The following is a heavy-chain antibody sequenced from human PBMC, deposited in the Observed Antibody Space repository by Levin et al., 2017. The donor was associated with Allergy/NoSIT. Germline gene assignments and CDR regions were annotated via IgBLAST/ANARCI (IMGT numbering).Heavy chain of an antibody. J-gene: IGHJ4*02. CDR1: GFTFSSYA. CDR3: ARTYTYFDY. V-gene: IGHV3-30-3*01. D-gene: IGHD4-11*01. CDR2: ISYDGSNK. Sequence: GESLKISCAASGFTFSSYAMHWVRQAPGKGLEWVAVISYDGSNKYYADSVKGRFTISRDNSKNTLYLQMNSLRAEDTAVYYCARTYTYFDYWGQGTLVTVSS.